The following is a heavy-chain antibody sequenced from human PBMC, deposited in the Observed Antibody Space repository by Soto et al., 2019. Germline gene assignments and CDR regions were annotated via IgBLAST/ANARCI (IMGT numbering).Heavy chain of an antibody. CDR2: ILVGGST. V-gene: IGHV3-23*01. CDR3: AKATATGGGAFDI. Sequence: GGSLRRSCAASGFICSDYDMSWVRQAPGKGLEWVSTILVGGSTHYEDSVKGRFTISRDRSKNTVYLQMNSLTVGDTAVYYCAKATATGGGAFDICGQGAMVTVSS. D-gene: IGHD2-8*02. CDR1: GFICSDYD. J-gene: IGHJ3*02.